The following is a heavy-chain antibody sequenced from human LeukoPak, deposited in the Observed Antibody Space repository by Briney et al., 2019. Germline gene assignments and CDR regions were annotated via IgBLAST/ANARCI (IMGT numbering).Heavy chain of an antibody. CDR1: GGSISSYY. CDR3: ARHPTYYDFWSGYYPYYFDY. D-gene: IGHD3-3*01. V-gene: IGHV4-59*01. Sequence: SETLSLTCTVSGGSISSYYWSWIRQPPGKGLEWIGYIYYSGSTNYNPSLKSRVTISVDTSKNQFSLKLSSVTAADTAVYYCARHPTYYDFWSGYYPYYFDYWGQGTLVTVSS. J-gene: IGHJ4*02. CDR2: IYYSGST.